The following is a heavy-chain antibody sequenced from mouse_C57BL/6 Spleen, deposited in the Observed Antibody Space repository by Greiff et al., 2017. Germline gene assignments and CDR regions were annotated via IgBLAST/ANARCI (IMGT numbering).Heavy chain of an antibody. CDR1: GFTFSDYG. D-gene: IGHD1-1*01. J-gene: IGHJ1*03. V-gene: IGHV5-17*01. Sequence: EVMLVESGGGLVKPGGSLKLSCAASGFTFSDYGMHWVRQAPEKGLEWVAYISSGSSTIYYADTVKGRFTISRDNAKNTLFLQMTSLRSEDTAMYYCARDGGSSYHWYFDVWGTGTTVTVSS. CDR3: ARDGGSSYHWYFDV. CDR2: ISSGSSTI.